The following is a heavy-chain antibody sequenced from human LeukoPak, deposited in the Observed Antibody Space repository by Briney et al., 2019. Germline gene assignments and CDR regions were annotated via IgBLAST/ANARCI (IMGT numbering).Heavy chain of an antibody. Sequence: ASVKVSCKASGYTFTSYYMHWVRQAPGQGLEWMGIINPSGGSTSYAQKFQGRVTMTRDTSTSTVYMELSSLRSEDTAVYYCARDHYDSSGYYFWFDPWGQGTLVTVSS. D-gene: IGHD3-22*01. J-gene: IGHJ5*02. V-gene: IGHV1-46*01. CDR1: GYTFTSYY. CDR3: ARDHYDSSGYYFWFDP. CDR2: INPSGGST.